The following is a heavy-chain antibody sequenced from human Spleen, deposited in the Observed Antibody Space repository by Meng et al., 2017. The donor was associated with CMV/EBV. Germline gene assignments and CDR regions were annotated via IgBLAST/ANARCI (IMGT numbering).Heavy chain of an antibody. CDR2: INPSGGST. CDR3: ARDTLASGMDI. J-gene: IGHJ4*02. V-gene: IGHV1-46*01. Sequence: ASVKVSCKASGYTFTSYYMHWVRQAPGQGLEWMGIINPSGGSTSYAQKFQGRVTMTRDTSTSTAYMELRSLRSDDTAVYYCARDTLASGMDIWGQGTLVTVSS. D-gene: IGHD2-2*03. CDR1: GYTFTSYY.